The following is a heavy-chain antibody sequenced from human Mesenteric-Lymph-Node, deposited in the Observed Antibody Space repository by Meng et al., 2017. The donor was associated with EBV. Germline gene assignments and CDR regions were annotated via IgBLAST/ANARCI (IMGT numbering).Heavy chain of an antibody. CDR1: WFSLSTCGVG. J-gene: IGHJ4*02. Sequence: TCTDAVPTLVNPTQTPPLTCTFSWFSLSTCGVGVGWIRQPPGKALEWLALIYWDDDKRYSPSLKSRLTITKDTSKNQVVLTMTNMDPVDTATYYCAHRRGSSWPFDYWGQGTLVTVSS. D-gene: IGHD6-13*01. CDR2: IYWDDDK. V-gene: IGHV2-5*02. CDR3: AHRRGSSWPFDY.